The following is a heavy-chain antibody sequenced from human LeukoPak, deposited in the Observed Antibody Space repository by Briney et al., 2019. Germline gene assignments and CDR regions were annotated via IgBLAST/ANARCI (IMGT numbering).Heavy chain of an antibody. CDR2: INYSGSP. Sequence: SETLSLTCTVSGGSISSINYYWGWIRQPPGEGLEWIGSINYSGSPYYNPSCKSRVTISVDTYKKQFSLKLSSVTAADSAVYYRARAYCGGDCFPPGSAFDIWGQGTMVTVSS. J-gene: IGHJ3*02. CDR1: GGSISSINYY. D-gene: IGHD2-21*02. CDR3: ARAYCGGDCFPPGSAFDI. V-gene: IGHV4-39*01.